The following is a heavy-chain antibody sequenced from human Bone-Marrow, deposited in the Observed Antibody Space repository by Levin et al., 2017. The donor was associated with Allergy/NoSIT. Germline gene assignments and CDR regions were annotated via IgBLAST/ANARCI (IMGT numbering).Heavy chain of an antibody. CDR1: GETLSNFA. D-gene: IGHD6-13*01. Sequence: SVKVSCKTSGETLSNFAITWVRQAPGQGFEWLGTIIPSLDITNYGNKFQGRVTIIADTSTSTSYMELNRLTSDDSAVYYCAREAVRRGSHWFDPWGQGPLVIVSS. CDR3: AREAVRRGSHWFDP. V-gene: IGHV1-69*04. CDR2: IIPSLDIT. J-gene: IGHJ5*02.